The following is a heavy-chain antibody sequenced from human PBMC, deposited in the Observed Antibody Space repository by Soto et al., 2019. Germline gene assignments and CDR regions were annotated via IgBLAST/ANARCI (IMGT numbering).Heavy chain of an antibody. CDR3: AKDRRTNYYYGMDV. J-gene: IGHJ6*02. V-gene: IGHV3-30*18. CDR2: ISYDGSNK. Sequence: QVQLVESGGGVVQPGRSLRLSCAASGFTFSSYAMHWVRQAPGKGLEWVAVISYDGSNKYYADSVKGRFTISRDNSKNTLYLQMNSLRAEDTAVYYCAKDRRTNYYYGMDVWGQGTTVTVSS. CDR1: GFTFSSYA.